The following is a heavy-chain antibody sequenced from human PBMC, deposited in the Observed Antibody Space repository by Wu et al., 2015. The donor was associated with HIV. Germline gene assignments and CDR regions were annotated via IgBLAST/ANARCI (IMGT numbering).Heavy chain of an antibody. CDR3: ARGRYYYDSSGYYPFDY. D-gene: IGHD3-22*01. Sequence: QVHLVQSGAEVKKPGSSVKVSCKASGGTFSSFSVSWVRQAPGQGLEWMGGIIPIFGTANYAQKFQGRVTITTDASTSTAYMELSSLRSEDTAVYYCARGRYYYDSSGYYPFDYWGQGTLVTVSS. V-gene: IGHV1-69*05. J-gene: IGHJ4*02. CDR2: IIPIFGTA. CDR1: GGTFSSFS.